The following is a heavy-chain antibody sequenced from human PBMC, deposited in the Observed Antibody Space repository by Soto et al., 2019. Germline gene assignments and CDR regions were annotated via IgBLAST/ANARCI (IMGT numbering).Heavy chain of an antibody. Sequence: GGSLRLSCAASGFTFSSYGMHWVRQAPGKGLEWVAVISYDGSNKYYADSVKGRFTISRDNSKNTLYLQMNSLRAEDTAVYYCAKGNDILTGSITEYWGQGTLVTVSS. CDR1: GFTFSSYG. CDR2: ISYDGSNK. J-gene: IGHJ4*02. CDR3: AKGNDILTGSITEY. D-gene: IGHD3-9*01. V-gene: IGHV3-30*18.